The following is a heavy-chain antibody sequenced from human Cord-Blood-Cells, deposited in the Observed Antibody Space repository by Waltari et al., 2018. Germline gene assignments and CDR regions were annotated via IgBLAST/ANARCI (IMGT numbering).Heavy chain of an antibody. CDR1: GGSFSGYY. Sequence: QVQLQQWGAGLLKPSETLSLTCAVYGGSFSGYYWSWIRQPPGKGLGGIGEINHRGRTNYNPSLKSRVTISVDTSKNQFSLKLSSVTAADTAVYYCARADSSGYDYWGQGTLVTVSS. V-gene: IGHV4-34*01. D-gene: IGHD3-22*01. J-gene: IGHJ4*02. CDR2: INHRGRT. CDR3: ARADSSGYDY.